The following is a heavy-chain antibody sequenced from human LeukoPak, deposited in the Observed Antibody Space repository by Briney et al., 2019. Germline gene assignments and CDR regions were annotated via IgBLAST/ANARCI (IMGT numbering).Heavy chain of an antibody. CDR3: ARERYDSSGDYYFAY. J-gene: IGHJ4*02. D-gene: IGHD3-22*01. V-gene: IGHV1-46*01. Sequence: GASVKVSCKASGYSFTSYHMHWLRQDPGQGLEWMGIIDPSVGSTSYARKFQGRVTMTRDTSTSTVYMELSSLRSEDTAVYYCARERYDSSGDYYFAYWGQGTLVTVSS. CDR2: IDPSVGST. CDR1: GYSFTSYH.